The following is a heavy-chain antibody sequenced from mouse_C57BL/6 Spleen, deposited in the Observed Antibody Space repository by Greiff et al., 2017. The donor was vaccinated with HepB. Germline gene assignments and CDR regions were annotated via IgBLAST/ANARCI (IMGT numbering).Heavy chain of an antibody. CDR1: GYTFTNYW. D-gene: IGHD1-1*01. CDR2: IYPGGGYT. V-gene: IGHV1-63*01. J-gene: IGHJ2*01. Sequence: QVQLQQSGAELVRPGTSVKMSCKASGYTFTNYWIGWAKQRPGHGLEWIGDIYPGGGYTNYNEKFKGKATLTADKSSSTAYMQFSSLTSEDSAIYYCARRGDYYGSRYYFDYWGQGTTLTVSS. CDR3: ARRGDYYGSRYYFDY.